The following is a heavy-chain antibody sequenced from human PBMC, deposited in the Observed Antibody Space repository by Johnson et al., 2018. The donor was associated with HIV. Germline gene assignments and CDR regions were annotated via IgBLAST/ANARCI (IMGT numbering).Heavy chain of an antibody. Sequence: VQLVESGGGVARPGGSLRLSCAASGFTFDDYGMSWVRQAPGKGLEWVSGINWNGGDTAYAGSVKGRFTISRDNAKSSLYLQMNSLRVEDTAFYYCARATYYYDTSGYLTRPRAFDVWGQGTMVTVSS. V-gene: IGHV3-20*04. CDR3: ARATYYYDTSGYLTRPRAFDV. CDR2: INWNGGDT. CDR1: GFTFDDYG. D-gene: IGHD3-22*01. J-gene: IGHJ3*01.